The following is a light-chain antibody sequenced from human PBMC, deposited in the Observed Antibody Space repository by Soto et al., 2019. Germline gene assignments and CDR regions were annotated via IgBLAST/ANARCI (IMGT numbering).Light chain of an antibody. CDR1: HNVDNW. J-gene: IGKJ1*01. CDR3: QQYVSYPRT. Sequence: IEMTQSPSSLFASVGDTVTITCRASHNVDNWVAWYQQKPEKAPKSLIYAASSLHSGVPLRFSGSGSGALFTLTISNLQPEDFATYYCQQYVSYPRTFGQGTKVEIK. V-gene: IGKV1D-16*01. CDR2: AAS.